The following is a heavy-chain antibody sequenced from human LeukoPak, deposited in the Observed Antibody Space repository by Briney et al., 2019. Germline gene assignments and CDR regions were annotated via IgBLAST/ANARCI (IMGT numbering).Heavy chain of an antibody. CDR1: GDSISSYY. Sequence: SETLSLTCTVSGDSISSYYWSWIRQPPGKGLEWIGYIYHSGGTDYNPSPKSRVTISVDTSKNQFSLKLRSVTAADTAVYYCARHVTISGPYDASDIWGQGTMVTVSP. D-gene: IGHD5-24*01. V-gene: IGHV4-59*08. J-gene: IGHJ3*02. CDR2: IYHSGGT. CDR3: ARHVTISGPYDASDI.